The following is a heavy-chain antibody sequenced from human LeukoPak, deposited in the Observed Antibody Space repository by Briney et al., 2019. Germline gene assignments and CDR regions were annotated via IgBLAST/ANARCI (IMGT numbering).Heavy chain of an antibody. J-gene: IGHJ4*02. D-gene: IGHD1-26*01. V-gene: IGHV3-30-3*01. CDR2: ISYDGSNK. CDR1: GFTFSSYA. Sequence: GGSLRLSCAASGFTFSSYAMHWVRQAPGKGLEWVAVISYDGSNKYYADSVKGRFTISRDNSKNTLYLQMNSLRAEDTAVYYCARVGTPPWELAAPPDYWGQGTLVTVSS. CDR3: ARVGTPPWELAAPPDY.